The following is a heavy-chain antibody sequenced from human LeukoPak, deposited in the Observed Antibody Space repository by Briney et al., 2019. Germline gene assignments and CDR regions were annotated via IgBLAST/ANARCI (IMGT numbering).Heavy chain of an antibody. V-gene: IGHV1-69*06. Sequence: GSSVKVSCKASGGTFSSYAISWVRQAPGQGLEWMGGIIPIFGTANYAQKFQGRVTITADKSTSTAYMELSSLRSEDTAVYYCARKRPPGDGMDVWGKGTTVTVSS. J-gene: IGHJ6*04. CDR1: GGTFSSYA. CDR2: IIPIFGTA. CDR3: ARKRPPGDGMDV.